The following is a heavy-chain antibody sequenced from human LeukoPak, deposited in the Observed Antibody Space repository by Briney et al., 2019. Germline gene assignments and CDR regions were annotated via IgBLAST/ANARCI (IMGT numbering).Heavy chain of an antibody. V-gene: IGHV4-4*07. CDR1: GNSFGDYY. D-gene: IGHD3-10*01. CDR2: IYTSGST. J-gene: IGHJ6*03. Sequence: SETLSLTCTVSGNSFGDYYWSWIRQPAGKGLEWIGRIYTSGSTTYNPSLKSRVTMSVDTSKSQFSLNLMSVTAADTAVYYCTRVQEGYGSGRRDNYYYYMDVWGKGTTVTISS. CDR3: TRVQEGYGSGRRDNYYYYMDV.